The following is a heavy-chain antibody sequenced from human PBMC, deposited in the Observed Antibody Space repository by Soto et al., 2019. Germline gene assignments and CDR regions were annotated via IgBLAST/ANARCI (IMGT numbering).Heavy chain of an antibody. CDR2: ISSNGDST. V-gene: IGHV3-64D*06. CDR1: GFTFSMFS. CDR3: VHPRSTVQLPHT. D-gene: IGHD2-15*01. Sequence: GGSLRLSCSASGFTFSMFSMHWVRQAPGKGLEYVSGISSNGDSTYYADSVKGRFTISRDNSKNTLYLQMSSLRAVDTAVYYCVHPRSTVQLPHTWGQGTLVTVSS. J-gene: IGHJ5*02.